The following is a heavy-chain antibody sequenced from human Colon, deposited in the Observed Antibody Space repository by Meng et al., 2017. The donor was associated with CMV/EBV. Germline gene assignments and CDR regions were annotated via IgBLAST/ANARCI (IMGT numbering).Heavy chain of an antibody. CDR1: GFTPKTYA. CDR2: VSTSGRDI. Sequence: GESLKISCAASGFTPKTYAMTWVRQAPGKGLEWVSSVSTSGRDIFYADSVKGRFTLSRDNAKNSLYLQMDSLRAEDTAVYYCVRHLEAGRNGYSEPFWGQGTLVTVSS. J-gene: IGHJ1*01. V-gene: IGHV3-21*01. D-gene: IGHD5-18*01. CDR3: VRHLEAGRNGYSEPF.